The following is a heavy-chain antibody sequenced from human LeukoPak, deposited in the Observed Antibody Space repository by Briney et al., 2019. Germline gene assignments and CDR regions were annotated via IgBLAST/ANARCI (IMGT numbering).Heavy chain of an antibody. D-gene: IGHD3-3*01. CDR1: GFTFSSYG. J-gene: IGHJ4*02. CDR3: AKDYSSGVTIFGVALD. Sequence: PGGSLRLSCAASGFTFSSYGMHWVRQAPGKGLEWVAFIRYDGSNKYYADSVKGRFTISRDNSKNTLYLQMNSLRAGDTAVYYCAKDYSSGVTIFGVALDWGQGTLVTVSS. V-gene: IGHV3-30*02. CDR2: IRYDGSNK.